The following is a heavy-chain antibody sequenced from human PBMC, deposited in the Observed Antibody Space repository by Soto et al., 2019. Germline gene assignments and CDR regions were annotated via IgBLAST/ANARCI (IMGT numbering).Heavy chain of an antibody. V-gene: IGHV3-30-3*01. D-gene: IGHD2-2*01. CDR2: ISYDGSNK. CDR1: GFTFSSYA. Sequence: LRLSYAASGFTFSSYAMHWVRQAPGKGLEWVAVISYDGSNKYYADSVKGRFTISRDNSKNTLYLQMNSLRAEDTAVYYCARDSSVVPAAITFDFWSGPKGLDPCGQGTLVTVYS. CDR3: ARDSSVVPAAITFDFWSGPKGLDP. J-gene: IGHJ5*02.